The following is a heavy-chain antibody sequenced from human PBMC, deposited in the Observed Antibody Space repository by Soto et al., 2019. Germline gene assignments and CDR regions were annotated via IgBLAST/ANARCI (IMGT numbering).Heavy chain of an antibody. Sequence: GGSLRLSCAASGFTFSSYAMHWVRQAPGKGLEWVAVISYDGSNKYYADSVKGRFTISRDNSKNTLYLQMNSLRAEDTAVYYCAESTTVTHLDYWGQGTLVTVSS. D-gene: IGHD4-4*01. J-gene: IGHJ4*02. CDR1: GFTFSSYA. CDR3: AESTTVTHLDY. V-gene: IGHV3-30-3*01. CDR2: ISYDGSNK.